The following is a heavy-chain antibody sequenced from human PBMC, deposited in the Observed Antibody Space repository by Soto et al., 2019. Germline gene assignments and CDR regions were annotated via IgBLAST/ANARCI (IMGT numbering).Heavy chain of an antibody. CDR2: IIPIFGTA. CDR1: GGTFSSYA. CDR3: ARALYSSRWGAYYYGMDV. J-gene: IGHJ6*02. Sequence: ASVKVSCKASGGTFSSYAISWVRQAPGQGLEWMGGIIPIFGTANYAQKFQGRVTITADESTSTAYMELSSLRSEDTVVYYCARALYSSRWGAYYYGMDVWGQGTTVTVSS. D-gene: IGHD6-13*01. V-gene: IGHV1-69*13.